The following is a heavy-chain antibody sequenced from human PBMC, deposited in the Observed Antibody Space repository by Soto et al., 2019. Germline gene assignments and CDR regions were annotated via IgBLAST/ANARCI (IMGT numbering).Heavy chain of an antibody. J-gene: IGHJ5*02. V-gene: IGHV1-46*01. Sequence: ASVKVSCKASGYTFTSYYMHWVRQAPGQGLEWMGIINPSGGSTSYAQKFQGRVTMTRYTSTSTVYMELSSLRSEDTAVYYCARADLEWLSPDPWGQGTLVTVSS. CDR3: ARADLEWLSPDP. CDR1: GYTFTSYY. CDR2: INPSGGST. D-gene: IGHD3-3*01.